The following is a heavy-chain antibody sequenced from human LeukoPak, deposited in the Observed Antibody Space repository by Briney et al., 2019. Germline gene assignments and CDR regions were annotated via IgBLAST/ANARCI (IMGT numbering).Heavy chain of an antibody. D-gene: IGHD4-17*01. V-gene: IGHV3-23*01. CDR3: ATTTVTIAVGDY. J-gene: IGHJ4*02. CDR1: GFTFSSYA. Sequence: GGSLGLSCAASGFTFSSYAMSWVRQAPGKGLEWVSAISSSGDRTYYADSVKGRFAISRDNSKNTLYLQMNSLRAEDTAVYYCATTTVTIAVGDYWGQGTLVTVSS. CDR2: ISSSGDRT.